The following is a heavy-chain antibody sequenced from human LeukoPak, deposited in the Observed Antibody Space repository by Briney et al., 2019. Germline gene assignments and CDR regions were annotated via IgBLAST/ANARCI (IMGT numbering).Heavy chain of an antibody. Sequence: GSSVKVSCKASGGTFSSYAISWVRQAPAQGLEWMGRIMPILGIANYAQKFQGRVTINADKSTSTAYMELSSLRSEDTAVYYCAMGVDTAMVTILDYWGQGTLVTVSS. CDR1: GGTFSSYA. D-gene: IGHD5-18*01. J-gene: IGHJ4*02. V-gene: IGHV1-69*04. CDR2: IMPILGIA. CDR3: AMGVDTAMVTILDY.